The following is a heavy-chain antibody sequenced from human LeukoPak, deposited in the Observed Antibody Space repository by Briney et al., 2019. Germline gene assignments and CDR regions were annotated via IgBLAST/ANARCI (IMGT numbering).Heavy chain of an antibody. V-gene: IGHV4-39*07. CDR2: IHYSGST. D-gene: IGHD7-27*01. CDR3: ARLSGGEDYYYYYYMDV. Sequence: NSSETLSLTCTVSGGSISSSSYYWAWIRQPPGKGLEWIGSIHYSGSTYYNPSLQSRVTISIDTSKNQFSLKLSSVTAADTAVYYCARLSGGEDYYYYYYMDVWGKGTTVTVSS. CDR1: GGSISSSSYY. J-gene: IGHJ6*03.